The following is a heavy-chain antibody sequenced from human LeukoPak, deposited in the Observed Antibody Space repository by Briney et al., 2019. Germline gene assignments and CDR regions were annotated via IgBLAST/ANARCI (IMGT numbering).Heavy chain of an antibody. CDR3: AREDIYSYHF. D-gene: IGHD5-18*01. CDR1: GFTFTDYY. Sequence: GASVKVSCKASGFTFTDYYMHWVRQAPGQGLEWMGWINPNSGGTNYAQKFQGRVSMTRDTSIRTAYMELSSLRSDDTAVYYCAREDIYSYHFWGQGTLVTVSS. J-gene: IGHJ4*02. CDR2: INPNSGGT. V-gene: IGHV1-2*02.